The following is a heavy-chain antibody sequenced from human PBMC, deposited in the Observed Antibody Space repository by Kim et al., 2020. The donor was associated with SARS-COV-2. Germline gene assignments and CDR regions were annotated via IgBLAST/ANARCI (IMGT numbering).Heavy chain of an antibody. CDR1: GGTFSSYA. D-gene: IGHD3-10*01. CDR2: IIPIFGTA. J-gene: IGHJ6*02. V-gene: IGHV1-69*13. CDR3: ARLWFGERPFYGMDV. Sequence: SVKVSCKASGGTFSSYAISWVRQAPGQGLEWMRGIIPIFGTANYAQKFQGRVTITADESTSTAYMELSSLRSEDTAVYYCARLWFGERPFYGMDVWGQGTTVTVSS.